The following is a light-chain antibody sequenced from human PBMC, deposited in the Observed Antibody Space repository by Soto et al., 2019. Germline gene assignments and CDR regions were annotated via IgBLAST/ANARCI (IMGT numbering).Light chain of an antibody. V-gene: IGKV1-27*01. J-gene: IGKJ4*01. CDR2: AAS. CDR3: QPYNNWPLT. Sequence: DIQMTQSPSSLSASVGYRFTITCRASQGISNYLSWYQQKPLKVPKLLIYAASTLQSGVPSRFSGSRSGPEFTLTINSLQSEDFAIYYCQPYNNWPLTFGGGTKVDIK. CDR1: QGISNY.